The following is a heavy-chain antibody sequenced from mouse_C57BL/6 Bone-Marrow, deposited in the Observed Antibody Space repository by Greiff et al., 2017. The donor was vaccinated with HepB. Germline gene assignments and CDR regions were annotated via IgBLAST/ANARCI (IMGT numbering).Heavy chain of an antibody. Sequence: QVQLKESGPGLVQPSQSLSITCTVSGFSLTSYGVHWVRQSPGKGLEWLGVIWSGGSTDYNAAFISRLSISKDNSKSQVFFKMNSLQADYTAIYYCARPPPPSTVVPHWYFDVWGTGTTVTVSS. CDR3: ARPPPPSTVVPHWYFDV. CDR1: GFSLTSYG. J-gene: IGHJ1*03. CDR2: IWSGGST. D-gene: IGHD1-1*01. V-gene: IGHV2-2*01.